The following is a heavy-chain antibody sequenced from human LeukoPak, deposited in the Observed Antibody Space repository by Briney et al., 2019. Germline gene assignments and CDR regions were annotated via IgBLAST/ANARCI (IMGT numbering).Heavy chain of an antibody. V-gene: IGHV3-23*01. CDR3: ARVHYDSSGTFDY. CDR2: ISGSGGST. CDR1: GFTFSSYA. Sequence: GGSLRLSCAASGFTFSSYAMSWVRQTPVKGLEWVSVISGSGGSTYYADSVKGRFTISRDNSKNTLYLQMNSLRAEDTAVYYCARVHYDSSGTFDYWGQGTLVTVSS. D-gene: IGHD3-22*01. J-gene: IGHJ4*02.